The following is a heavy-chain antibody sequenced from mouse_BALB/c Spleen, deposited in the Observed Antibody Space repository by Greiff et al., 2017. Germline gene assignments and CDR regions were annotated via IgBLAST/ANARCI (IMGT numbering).Heavy chain of an antibody. CDR2: IYPGNSDT. J-gene: IGHJ2*01. CDR3: TRSGTPIYDGYYAFDY. Sequence: EVQLQQSGTLLARPGASVKMSCKASGYTFTSYWMHWVKQRPGQGLEWIGAIYPGNSDTSYNQKFKGKAKLTAVTSTSTAYMELSSLTNEDSAVYYCTRSGTPIYDGYYAFDYWGQGTTLTVSS. D-gene: IGHD2-3*01. V-gene: IGHV1-5*01. CDR1: GYTFTSYW.